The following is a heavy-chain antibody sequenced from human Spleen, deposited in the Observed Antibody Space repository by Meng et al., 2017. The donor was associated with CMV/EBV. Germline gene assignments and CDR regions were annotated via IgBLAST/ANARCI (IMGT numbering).Heavy chain of an antibody. CDR2: IYHSGNT. V-gene: IGHV4-38-2*02. J-gene: IGHJ6*02. Sequence: SETLSLTCTVSGYSISSGYYWGWIRQPPGKGLEWIGSIYHSGNTYYNPSLKSRVTISVDTSNNHFSLKLSSVTAADTAVYYCARDTGYYYDSSGYSIPTYGGMDVWGQGTTVTVSS. CDR3: ARDTGYYYDSSGYSIPTYGGMDV. D-gene: IGHD3-22*01. CDR1: GYSISSGYY.